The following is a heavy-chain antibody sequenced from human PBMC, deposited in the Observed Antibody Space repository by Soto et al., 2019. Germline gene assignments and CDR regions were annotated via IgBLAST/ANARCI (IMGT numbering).Heavy chain of an antibody. D-gene: IGHD3-10*01. CDR3: ARNSSGGPPDLDK. Sequence: QVHLVESGGGVVQPGGSLRLSCAASGFTFSHFGFHWVRQAPGKGLEWVEVIWSGGQNAYNGDSVKGRFTNSRDDSKNTVYLQMSSLRAEYTAINYGARNSSGGPPDLDKWGQGAQVTISS. CDR2: IWSGGQNA. CDR1: GFTFSHFG. V-gene: IGHV3-33*01. J-gene: IGHJ4*02.